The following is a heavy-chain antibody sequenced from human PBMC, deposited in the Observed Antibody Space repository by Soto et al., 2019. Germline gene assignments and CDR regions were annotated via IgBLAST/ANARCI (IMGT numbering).Heavy chain of an antibody. V-gene: IGHV3-48*01. CDR1: GFTFSSYS. D-gene: IGHD2-15*01. CDR2: ISSSSRTI. Sequence: EVQLVESGGGLVQPGGSLRLSCAASGFTFSSYSMNWARQAPGKGLEWISDISSSSRTIYYPDSVKGRFTISRDNAKNSLYLQMNSLRAEDTAVYYWARDKGRSPLDYWGQGTLVTVSS. J-gene: IGHJ4*02. CDR3: ARDKGRSPLDY.